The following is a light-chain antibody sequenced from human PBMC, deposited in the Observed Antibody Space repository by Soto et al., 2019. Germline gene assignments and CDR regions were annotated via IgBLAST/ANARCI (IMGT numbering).Light chain of an antibody. CDR2: EVS. CDR3: NSYTSNNSRV. J-gene: IGLJ1*01. Sequence: QSALTQPASVSGSPGQSITISCTGTSRDVGAYSSVSWYQQHPGKAPKLMIFEVSNRPSGVSNRLSGSKSGNTASLAISGLQAEDEADYYCNSYTSNNSRVFGTGTKVTVL. CDR1: SRDVGAYSS. V-gene: IGLV2-14*01.